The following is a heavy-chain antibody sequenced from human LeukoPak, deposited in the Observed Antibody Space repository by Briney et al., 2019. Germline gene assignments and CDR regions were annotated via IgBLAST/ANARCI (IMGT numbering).Heavy chain of an antibody. CDR1: GYTFTSYY. V-gene: IGHV1-46*01. J-gene: IGHJ3*02. Sequence: GASVKVSCKASGYTFTSYYIHWVRQAPGQGLEWMGIINPSGGSTSYAQKFQGRVTMTRDMSTSTVYMELSSLRSEDTAVYYCARVVPAAIRGMAFDIWGQGTMVTVSS. CDR3: ARVVPAAIRGMAFDI. CDR2: INPSGGST. D-gene: IGHD2-2*01.